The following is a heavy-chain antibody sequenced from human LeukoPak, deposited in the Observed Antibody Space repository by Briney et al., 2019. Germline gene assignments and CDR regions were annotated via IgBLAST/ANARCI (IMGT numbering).Heavy chain of an antibody. CDR3: ARLRNPCGRGFDS. CDR1: HGSISNYY. J-gene: IGHJ5*01. D-gene: IGHD1-26*01. Sequence: PSETLSLTCSVAHGSISNYYWSCIRQPPGKGMEWVGHSFYTGSTNYNPSHKSRVTMSVDTSTNQFSLKLTSVIAADTAVYYCARLRNPCGRGFDSWGQGNLVTVSS. V-gene: IGHV4-59*01. CDR2: SFYTGST.